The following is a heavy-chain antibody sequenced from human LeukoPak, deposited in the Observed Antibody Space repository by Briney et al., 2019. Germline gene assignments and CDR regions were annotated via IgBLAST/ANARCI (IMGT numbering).Heavy chain of an antibody. CDR2: IYPGDSDP. V-gene: IGHV5-51*01. D-gene: IGHD6-19*01. CDR3: ARRDSSGWYSFGDY. CDR1: GYSFTSYC. J-gene: IGHJ4*02. Sequence: RGESLKISCKGSGYSFTSYCIAWVRQMPGKGLEWVGIIYPGDSDPRYSPSFQGQVTISADKSISTAYLQWSSLKASDTAMYYCARRDSSGWYSFGDYWGQGTLVTVSS.